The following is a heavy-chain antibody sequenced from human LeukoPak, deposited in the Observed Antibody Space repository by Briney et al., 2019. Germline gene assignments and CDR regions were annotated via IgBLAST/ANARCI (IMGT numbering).Heavy chain of an antibody. V-gene: IGHV3-23*01. CDR3: ATLWFFLSVSNGYFDY. J-gene: IGHJ4*02. D-gene: IGHD3-10*01. CDR1: GFTFSGYA. CDR2: ISGSGGST. Sequence: PGGSLRLSCAASGFTFSGYAMSWVRQAPGKGLEWVSAISGSGGSTYYADSVKGRFTISRDNSKNTLYLQMNSLRAEDTAVYYCATLWFFLSVSNGYFDYWGQGTLVTVSS.